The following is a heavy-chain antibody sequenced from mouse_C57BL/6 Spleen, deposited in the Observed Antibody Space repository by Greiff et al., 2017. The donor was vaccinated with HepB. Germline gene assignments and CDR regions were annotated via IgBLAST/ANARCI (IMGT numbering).Heavy chain of an antibody. Sequence: EVKLMESGEGLVKPGGSLKLSCAASGFTFSSYAMSWVRQTPEKRLEWVAYISSGGDYIYYADTVKGRFTISRDNARNTLYLQMSSLKSEDTAMYYCTRDYYGSSWYFDVCGTGTTVTVSS. D-gene: IGHD1-1*01. V-gene: IGHV5-9-1*02. J-gene: IGHJ1*03. CDR3: TRDYYGSSWYFDV. CDR2: ISSGGDYI. CDR1: GFTFSSYA.